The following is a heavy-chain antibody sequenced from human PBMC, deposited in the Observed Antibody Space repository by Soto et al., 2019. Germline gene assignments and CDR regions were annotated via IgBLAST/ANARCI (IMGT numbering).Heavy chain of an antibody. V-gene: IGHV1-2*02. J-gene: IGHJ4*02. CDR1: GYTFTGYY. CDR2: INPNSGGT. D-gene: IGHD2-15*01. CDR3: ARVRGLVVVGLIDY. Sequence: ASVKVSCKASGYTFTGYYMHWVRQAPGQGLEWVGWINPNSGGTNYAQKFQGRVTMTRDTSISTAYMELSRLRSDDTAVYYCARVRGLVVVGLIDYWGQGTLVTVSS.